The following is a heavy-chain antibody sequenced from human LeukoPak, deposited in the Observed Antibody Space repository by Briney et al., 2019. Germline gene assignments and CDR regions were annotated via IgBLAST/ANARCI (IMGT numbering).Heavy chain of an antibody. J-gene: IGHJ4*02. CDR2: ISYDGSNK. V-gene: IGHV3-30*18. Sequence: GGSLRLSCAASGFTFSSYGMQWVRQAPGKGLEWVAVISYDGSNKYYADSVKGRFTISRDNSKNTLYLQMNSLRAEDTAVYYCANADWPGPLLDYWGQGNLVTVSS. CDR3: ANADWPGPLLDY. D-gene: IGHD3/OR15-3a*01. CDR1: GFTFSSYG.